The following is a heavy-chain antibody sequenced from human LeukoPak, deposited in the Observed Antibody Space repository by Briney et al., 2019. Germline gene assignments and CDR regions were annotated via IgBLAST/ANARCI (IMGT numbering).Heavy chain of an antibody. J-gene: IGHJ4*02. CDR2: FDPEDGET. Sequence: GASVKVSCKVSAYSHTKLCIHWVQQAPGKGLEWMGGFDPEDGETIYVQKFQGRVTMTEDTSTDTAYMELSSLRSEDTAVYYCATDLASSTSIKSGYWGQGTLVTVSS. D-gene: IGHD2-2*01. CDR1: AYSHTKLC. CDR3: ATDLASSTSIKSGY. V-gene: IGHV1-24*01.